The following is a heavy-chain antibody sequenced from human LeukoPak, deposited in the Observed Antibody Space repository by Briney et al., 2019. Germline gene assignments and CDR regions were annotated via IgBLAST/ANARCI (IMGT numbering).Heavy chain of an antibody. J-gene: IGHJ4*02. CDR3: ASITIFGVATPIDY. CDR2: ISYDGSNK. CDR1: GFTFSSHW. Sequence: GALRLSCAGSGFTFSSHWMTWVRQTPGKGLEWVAVISYDGSNKYYADSVKGRFTISRDNSKNTLYLQMNSLRAEDTAVYYCASITIFGVATPIDYWGQGILVTVSS. D-gene: IGHD3-3*01. V-gene: IGHV3-30-3*01.